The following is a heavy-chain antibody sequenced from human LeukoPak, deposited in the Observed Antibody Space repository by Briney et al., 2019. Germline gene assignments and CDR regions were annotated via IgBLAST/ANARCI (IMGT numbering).Heavy chain of an antibody. Sequence: ASVKVSCKTSGYTFTSYDITWVRQAPGQGLEWMGYISTYNYNTHHSQKFQGRVFMSTDSSSGTAYMDLQSLTSDDTAVYYCARERGGGSNFDYWGQGTLVTVSS. CDR3: ARERGGGSNFDY. CDR1: GYTFTSYD. V-gene: IGHV1-18*01. J-gene: IGHJ4*02. D-gene: IGHD1-26*01. CDR2: ISTYNYNT.